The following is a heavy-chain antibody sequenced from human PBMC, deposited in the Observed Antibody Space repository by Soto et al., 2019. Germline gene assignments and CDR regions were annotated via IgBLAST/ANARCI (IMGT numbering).Heavy chain of an antibody. CDR2: MYNTGRT. V-gene: IGHV4-59*01. D-gene: IGHD2-21*02. J-gene: IGHJ6*02. CDR1: GGSISRYY. Sequence: SETLSLTCTVSGGSISRYYWSWIRQPPGKGLEWIGYMYNTGRTVYNPSFESRVTISVDTSKNQFSLQLDSVTAADTAVYYCARDLWGYCGTDCYPLDVWGQGTTVTVSS. CDR3: ARDLWGYCGTDCYPLDV.